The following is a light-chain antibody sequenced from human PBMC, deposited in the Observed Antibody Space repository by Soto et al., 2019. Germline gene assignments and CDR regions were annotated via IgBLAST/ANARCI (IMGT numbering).Light chain of an antibody. Sequence: EIVMTQSPATLSVSPGDTATLSCRASQSVTYNLAWYQQKPGQGPRLLIYGAFTRATGIPARFIGSGSGTEFTLTNSSLQSEDFAVYFCQQYKNWPPLTFGGGTKVEIK. V-gene: IGKV3-15*01. CDR1: QSVTYN. J-gene: IGKJ4*01. CDR3: QQYKNWPPLT. CDR2: GAF.